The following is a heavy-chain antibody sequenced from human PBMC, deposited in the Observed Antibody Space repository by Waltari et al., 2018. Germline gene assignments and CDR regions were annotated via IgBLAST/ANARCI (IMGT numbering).Heavy chain of an antibody. CDR1: GFTFDDYA. J-gene: IGHJ4*02. V-gene: IGHV3-9*01. CDR3: AGVGGGDDY. CDR2: ISWNSGSI. D-gene: IGHD2-21*01. Sequence: EVQLVESGGGLVQPGRSLRLSCAASGFTFDDYAMHWVRQAPGKGLEWVSGISWNSGSIGYADSVKGRFTISRDNAKNSLYLQMNSLRAEDTALYYCAGVGGGDDYWGQGTLVTVSS.